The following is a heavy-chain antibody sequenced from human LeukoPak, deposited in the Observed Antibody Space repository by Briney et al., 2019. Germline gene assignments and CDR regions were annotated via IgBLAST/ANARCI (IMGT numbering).Heavy chain of an antibody. Sequence: PSETLSLTCTVSGNSISSGYYWGWIRQPPGKGLEWIGSIYHSGSTYYNPSLKSRVTISVDTSKNQFSLKLSSVTAADTAVYYCARQGRSDYFDYLGQGTLVTVSS. J-gene: IGHJ4*02. V-gene: IGHV4-38-2*02. CDR3: ARQGRSDYFDY. CDR2: IYHSGST. D-gene: IGHD2-15*01. CDR1: GNSISSGYY.